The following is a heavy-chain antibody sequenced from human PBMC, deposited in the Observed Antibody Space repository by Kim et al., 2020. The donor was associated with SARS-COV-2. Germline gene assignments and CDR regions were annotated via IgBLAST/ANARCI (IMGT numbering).Heavy chain of an antibody. V-gene: IGHV1-58*02. CDR2: IVVGSGNT. D-gene: IGHD2-2*01. Sequence: SVKVSCKASGFTFTSSAMQWVRQARGQRLEWIGWIVVGSGNTNYAQKFQERVTITRDMSTSTAYMELSSLRSEDTAVYYCAAIRNVDCSSTSCRPELYMDVWGKGTTVTVSS. CDR3: AAIRNVDCSSTSCRPELYMDV. CDR1: GFTFTSSA. J-gene: IGHJ6*03.